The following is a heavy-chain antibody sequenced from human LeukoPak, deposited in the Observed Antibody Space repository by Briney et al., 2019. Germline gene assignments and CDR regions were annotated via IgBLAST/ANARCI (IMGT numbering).Heavy chain of an antibody. CDR2: MNPNSGNT. CDR1: GYTFTSYA. D-gene: IGHD3-10*01. J-gene: IGHJ5*02. CDR3: ARDRHVLLWFGESDNWFDP. Sequence: GASVKVSCKASGYTFTSYAINWVRQATGQGLEWMGWMNPNSGNTGYAQKFQGRVTVTRNTSISTAYMELRSLRSDDTAVYYCARDRHVLLWFGESDNWFDPWGQGTLVTVSS. V-gene: IGHV1-8*01.